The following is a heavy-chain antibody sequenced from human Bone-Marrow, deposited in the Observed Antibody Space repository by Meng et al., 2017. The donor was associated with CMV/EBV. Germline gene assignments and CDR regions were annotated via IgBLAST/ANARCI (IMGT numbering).Heavy chain of an antibody. CDR3: ARDPLGAVPHYYYAMDV. V-gene: IGHV1-2*02. CDR1: GYTFTGYY. D-gene: IGHD3-10*01. CDR2: INPNSGAT. J-gene: IGHJ6*02. Sequence: ASVKVSCKASGYTFTGYYVQWVRQAPGQGLEWMGWINPNSGATNYEQKFQGRVTMTRDTPISTAYMELSRLTSDDTAVYYCARDPLGAVPHYYYAMDVWGQGTSVTVSS.